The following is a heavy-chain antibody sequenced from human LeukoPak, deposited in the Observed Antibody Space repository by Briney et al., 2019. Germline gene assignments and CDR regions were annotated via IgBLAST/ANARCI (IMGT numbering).Heavy chain of an antibody. CDR2: IMPLFGTA. J-gene: IGHJ5*02. D-gene: IGHD4-17*01. Sequence: ASVXXXCKTSGGTFNNSAISWVRQAPGQGIEGLGGIMPLFGTAGYAQKFQGSVPIPKHESPRTVYLELTSLTSDDTAVYYCARDVHGDYGSGWFDPWGQGTLVSVSS. CDR1: GGTFNNSA. CDR3: ARDVHGDYGSGWFDP. V-gene: IGHV1-69*05.